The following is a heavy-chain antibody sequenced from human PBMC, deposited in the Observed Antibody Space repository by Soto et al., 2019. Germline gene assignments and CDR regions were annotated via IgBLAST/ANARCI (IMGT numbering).Heavy chain of an antibody. CDR1: GGSISSSNW. D-gene: IGHD3-10*01. V-gene: IGHV4-4*02. Sequence: SETLSLTCAVSGGSISSSNWWSWVRQPPGKGLEWIGEIYHSGSTNYNPSLKSRVTISVDKSKNQFSLKLSSVTAADTAVYYCAREGGKELWFGETVYYFDYWGQGTLVTVSS. CDR2: IYHSGST. J-gene: IGHJ4*02. CDR3: AREGGKELWFGETVYYFDY.